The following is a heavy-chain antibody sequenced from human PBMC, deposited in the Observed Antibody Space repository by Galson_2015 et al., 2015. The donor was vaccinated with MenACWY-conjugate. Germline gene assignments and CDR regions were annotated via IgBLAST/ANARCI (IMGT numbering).Heavy chain of an antibody. Sequence: SLRLSCAASGFPFSAYAMSWVRQAPGKGLEWVSAISRSGDNTYYADSVKGRFTISRDNSKNTLFLQMNSLRAEDTALYYYAKEILLEPWGQGTLVTVSS. J-gene: IGHJ4*02. CDR3: AKEILLEP. CDR2: ISRSGDNT. CDR1: GFPFSAYA. V-gene: IGHV3-23*01. D-gene: IGHD1-1*01.